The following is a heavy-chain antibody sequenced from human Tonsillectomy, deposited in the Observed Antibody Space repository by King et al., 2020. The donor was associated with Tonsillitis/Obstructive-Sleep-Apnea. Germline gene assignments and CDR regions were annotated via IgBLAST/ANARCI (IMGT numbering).Heavy chain of an antibody. CDR1: GFTFSNSA. CDR2: ISGSGGST. Sequence: VQLVESGGGLVQPGESLRLSCATSGFTFSNSAMSWVRQAPETGLEWVSAISGSGGSTYYAESVKGRFTISRDNSKNTLYLDMNTLRAEDTGVYYCAKAPTALPALFDYWGQGTLVTVSS. D-gene: IGHD2-2*01. J-gene: IGHJ4*02. CDR3: AKAPTALPALFDY. V-gene: IGHV3-23*04.